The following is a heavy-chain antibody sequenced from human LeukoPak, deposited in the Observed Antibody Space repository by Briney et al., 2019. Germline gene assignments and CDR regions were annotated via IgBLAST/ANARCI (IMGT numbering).Heavy chain of an antibody. CDR3: ASQTYYYDSSMYY. J-gene: IGHJ4*02. V-gene: IGHV3-7*01. CDR2: IKQDGSEK. D-gene: IGHD3-22*01. CDR1: GFTFSSYS. Sequence: GGSLRLSCAASGFTFSSYSMNWVRQAPGKGLEWVANIKQDGSEKYYVDSVKGRLTISRDNAKNSLYLQMNSLRAEDTAVYYCASQTYYYDSSMYYWGQGTLVTVSS.